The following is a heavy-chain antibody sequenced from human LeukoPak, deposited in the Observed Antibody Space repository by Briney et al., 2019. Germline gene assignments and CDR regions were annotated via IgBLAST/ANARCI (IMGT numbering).Heavy chain of an antibody. V-gene: IGHV3-30*18. CDR3: AKESAGTGTMIVVVLDY. CDR2: ISYDGSNK. D-gene: IGHD3-22*01. J-gene: IGHJ4*02. Sequence: PGRSLRLSCAASGFTSSSYGMHWVRQAPGKGMEWVAVISYDGSNKYYADSVKGRFTISRDNSKNTLYLQMNSLRAEDTAVYYCAKESAGTGTMIVVVLDYWGQGTLVTVSS. CDR1: GFTSSSYG.